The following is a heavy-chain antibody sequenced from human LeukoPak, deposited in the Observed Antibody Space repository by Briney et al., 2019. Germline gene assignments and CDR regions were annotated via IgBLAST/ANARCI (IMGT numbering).Heavy chain of an antibody. Sequence: GGSLRLSCAASGFTFSDYYMSWIRQAPGKGLEWVSYISSSGSTIYYADSVKGRFTISRDNAKNSLYLQMNSLRAEDTALYYCAKDHYVGSGRYYFDYWGQGTLVTVSS. CDR1: GFTFSDYY. CDR2: ISSSGSTI. D-gene: IGHD4-17*01. CDR3: AKDHYVGSGRYYFDY. V-gene: IGHV3-11*01. J-gene: IGHJ4*02.